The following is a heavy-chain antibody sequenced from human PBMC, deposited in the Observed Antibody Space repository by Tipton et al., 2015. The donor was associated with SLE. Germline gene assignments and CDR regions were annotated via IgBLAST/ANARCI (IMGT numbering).Heavy chain of an antibody. CDR3: ARVTHIYYSYYMDV. Sequence: TLSLTCNVSGASITNYFWTWIRQPPGKGLEWIGNIHKSGSTNYNTSLKSRVTMSVDTSKNQFSLKLGSVTAADTAVYYCARVTHIYYSYYMDVWGKGTTVTVSS. CDR1: GASITNYF. CDR2: IHKSGST. J-gene: IGHJ6*03. V-gene: IGHV4-59*01.